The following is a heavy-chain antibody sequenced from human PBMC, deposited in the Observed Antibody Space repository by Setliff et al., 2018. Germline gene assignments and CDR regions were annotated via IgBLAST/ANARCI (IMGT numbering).Heavy chain of an antibody. V-gene: IGHV4-4*08. J-gene: IGHJ3*02. CDR3: VRVEAGYCSSTSCYVVGAFDI. CDR2: IYTSGST. D-gene: IGHD2-2*03. CDR1: GGYISSNY. Sequence: PSETLSLTCTVSGGYISSNYWSWVRQPPGKGLEWIGYIYTSGSTNYNPSLKSRGTISVDTSRNQFSLKLSSVTAADTAVYYCVRVEAGYCSSTSCYVVGAFDIWGQGTMVTVSS.